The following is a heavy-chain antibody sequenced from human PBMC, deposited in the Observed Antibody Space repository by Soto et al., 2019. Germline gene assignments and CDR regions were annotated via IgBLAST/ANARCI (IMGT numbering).Heavy chain of an antibody. Sequence: ASVKVSCKASGYTFTSYGISWVRQAPGQGLEWMGWISAYNGNTNYAQKLQGRVTMTTDTSTSTAYMELRSLRSDDTAVYYCARLIRTYYYDSSSYYFDYWGQGTLVTVSS. J-gene: IGHJ4*02. CDR3: ARLIRTYYYDSSSYYFDY. CDR1: GYTFTSYG. V-gene: IGHV1-18*01. D-gene: IGHD3-22*01. CDR2: ISAYNGNT.